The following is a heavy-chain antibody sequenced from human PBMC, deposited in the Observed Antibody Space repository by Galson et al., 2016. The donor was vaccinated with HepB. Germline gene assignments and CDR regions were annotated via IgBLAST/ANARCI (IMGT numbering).Heavy chain of an antibody. Sequence: SLRLSCAASGFPFNSYAMHWVRQAPGKGLEWLAVVSYDGSNEYYADSVKGRFTISRDNSKNTLFLQLSSLRSEDTAVYYCARVSGDYVYGNWFDPWGQGTLVIVSS. CDR2: VSYDGSNE. D-gene: IGHD5/OR15-5a*01. J-gene: IGHJ5*02. CDR3: ARVSGDYVYGNWFDP. CDR1: GFPFNSYA. V-gene: IGHV3-30*04.